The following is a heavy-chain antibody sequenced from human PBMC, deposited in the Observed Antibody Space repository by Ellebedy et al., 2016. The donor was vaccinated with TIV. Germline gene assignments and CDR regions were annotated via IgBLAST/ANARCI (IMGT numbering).Heavy chain of an antibody. CDR1: GFSLSTSGVG. Sequence: SGPTLVKPTQTLMLTCTFSGFSLSTSGVGVGWIRQPPGKALEWLALIYWDDDKRYNPFLRSRLTVTKDTSKNQVVLTVTNVDPMDTATYFCAHRQTLSGSWNFGSFDYWGQGSLVTVSS. CDR3: AHRQTLSGSWNFGSFDY. D-gene: IGHD1-26*01. CDR2: IYWDDDK. V-gene: IGHV2-5*02. J-gene: IGHJ4*02.